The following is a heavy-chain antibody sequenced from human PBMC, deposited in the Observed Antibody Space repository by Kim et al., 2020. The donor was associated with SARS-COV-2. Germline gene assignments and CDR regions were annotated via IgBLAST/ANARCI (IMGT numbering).Heavy chain of an antibody. J-gene: IGHJ4*02. CDR3: AGGGGSYYY. D-gene: IGHD1-26*01. V-gene: IGHV4-59*09. CDR2: SP. Sequence: SPNYNPPLKSRVTISGDTSKNQCSLKLRSVTAADTAVYYCAGGGGSYYYWGQGTQVTVSS.